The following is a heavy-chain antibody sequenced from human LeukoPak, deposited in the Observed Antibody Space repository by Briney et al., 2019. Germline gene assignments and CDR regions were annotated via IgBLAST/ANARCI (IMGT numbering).Heavy chain of an antibody. J-gene: IGHJ3*02. D-gene: IGHD3-22*01. CDR2: ISSSSSYI. Sequence: GGSLRLSCAAPGFTFSSYSMNWVRQAPGKGLEWVSSISSSSSYIYYADSVKGRFTISRDNAKNSLYLQMNSLRAEDTAVYYCATTTRYYYDSSGYYHDAFDIWGQGTMVTVSS. CDR3: ATTTRYYYDSSGYYHDAFDI. V-gene: IGHV3-21*01. CDR1: GFTFSSYS.